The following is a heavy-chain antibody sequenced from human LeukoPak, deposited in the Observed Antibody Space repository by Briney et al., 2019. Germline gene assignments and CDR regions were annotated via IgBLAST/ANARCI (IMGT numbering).Heavy chain of an antibody. CDR1: GFAVSSNY. D-gene: IGHD3-22*01. V-gene: IGHV3-53*01. J-gene: IGHJ3*02. CDR2: IYSGGGT. CDR3: ARGGRYYDSSGYYHDAFDI. Sequence: PGGSLRLSCAASGFAVSSNYMSWVRQAPGKGLEWVSVIYSGGGTYYANSVKGRFTISRDNSKNTLYLQMNSLRAEDTAVYYCARGGRYYDSSGYYHDAFDIWGQGQWSPSLQ.